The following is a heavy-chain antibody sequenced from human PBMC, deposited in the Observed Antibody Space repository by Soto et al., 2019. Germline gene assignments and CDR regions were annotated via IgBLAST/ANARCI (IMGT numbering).Heavy chain of an antibody. V-gene: IGHV3-74*01. CDR2: ITSDGKSK. Sequence: VGSLRLSCAASGFNFSNHWMHWVRQRPAEGLVWVSRITSDGKSKAYAESVKGRFAISRDNAKNTLYLQMNGLTAEDTAVYYCARESGDWPLNWFDPWSQGTLVTVSS. D-gene: IGHD2-21*02. CDR3: ARESGDWPLNWFDP. CDR1: GFNFSNHW. J-gene: IGHJ5*02.